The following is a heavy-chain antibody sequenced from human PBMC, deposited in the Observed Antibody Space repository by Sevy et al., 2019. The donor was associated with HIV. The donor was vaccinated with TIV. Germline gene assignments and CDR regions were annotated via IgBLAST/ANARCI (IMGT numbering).Heavy chain of an antibody. V-gene: IGHV3-30-3*01. Sequence: GGSLRLSCAASGFTFSTYTMNWVRQAPGKGLEWVALISSDVTNKYYVDSVRGRFTISRDNSKNTLYLQMNSLRAEDTAVYYCARDFAAAGTYYFDYWGQGILVTVSS. CDR3: ARDFAAAGTYYFDY. CDR2: ISSDVTNK. CDR1: GFTFSTYT. D-gene: IGHD6-13*01. J-gene: IGHJ4*02.